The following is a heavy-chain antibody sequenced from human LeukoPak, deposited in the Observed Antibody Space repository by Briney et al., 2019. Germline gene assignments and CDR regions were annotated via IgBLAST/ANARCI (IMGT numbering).Heavy chain of an antibody. Sequence: SETLSLTCAGYGGSFSGYYWSWIRQPPGKGLEWIGEINHSGSTNYNPSLKSRVTISVDTSKNQFSLKLSSVTAADTAVYYCARSVVTKGLDYWGQGTLVTVSS. CDR1: GGSFSGYY. CDR2: INHSGST. CDR3: ARSVVTKGLDY. D-gene: IGHD3-22*01. V-gene: IGHV4-34*01. J-gene: IGHJ4*02.